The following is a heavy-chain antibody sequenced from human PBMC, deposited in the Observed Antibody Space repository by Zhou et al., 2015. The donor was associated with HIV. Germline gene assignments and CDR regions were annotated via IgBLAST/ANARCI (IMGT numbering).Heavy chain of an antibody. CDR1: GGTFSSYA. D-gene: IGHD3-22*01. Sequence: QVQLVQSGAEVKKPGSSVKVSCKASGGTFSSYAISWVRQAPGQGLEWMGGIIPIFGTANYAQKFQGRVTITADESTSTAYMELSSLRSEDTAVYYCLRVPAAMDSSGYYYNYWGQGTLVTVSS. CDR3: LRVPAAMDSSGYYYNY. V-gene: IGHV1-69*01. CDR2: IIPIFGTA. J-gene: IGHJ4*02.